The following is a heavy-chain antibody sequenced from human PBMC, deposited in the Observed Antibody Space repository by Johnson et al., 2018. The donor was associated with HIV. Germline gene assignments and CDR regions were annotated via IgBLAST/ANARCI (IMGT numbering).Heavy chain of an antibody. Sequence: QMQLVESGGGLVKPGGSLRLSCAASGFSFSDYYMHWNRQAPGKGLEWVSYISSSGSTIYYADSVKGRFTISRDNSKNTLYLQMNSLRAEDTAVDYCAKDRQFLEWYDAFDIWGQGTMVTVSS. D-gene: IGHD3-3*01. CDR1: GFSFSDYY. J-gene: IGHJ3*02. CDR3: AKDRQFLEWYDAFDI. CDR2: ISSSGSTI. V-gene: IGHV3-11*04.